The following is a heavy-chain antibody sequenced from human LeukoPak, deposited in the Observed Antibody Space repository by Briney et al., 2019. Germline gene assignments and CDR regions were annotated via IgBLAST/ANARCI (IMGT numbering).Heavy chain of an antibody. CDR3: ARDQYSGSLDY. D-gene: IGHD1-26*01. CDR1: GGSISSYY. V-gene: IGHV4-4*07. J-gene: IGHJ4*02. CDR2: FYSTGST. Sequence: SETLSLTCTVSGGSISSYYWTWIRQPAGKGLEWIGRFYSTGSTNYNPSLKSRVTMSVDTSKNQFSLKLSSVTAADTAVYYCARDQYSGSLDYWGRGTLVTVSS.